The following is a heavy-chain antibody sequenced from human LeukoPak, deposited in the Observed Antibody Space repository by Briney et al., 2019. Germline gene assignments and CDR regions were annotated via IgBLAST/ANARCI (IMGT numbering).Heavy chain of an antibody. V-gene: IGHV3-30*19. D-gene: IGHD6-19*01. CDR1: GFSLSNYG. J-gene: IGHJ4*02. CDR2: ISYDGSDK. Sequence: GGSLRLSCAASGFSLSNYGMHWVRQAPGKGLEWVAVISYDGSDKNYADSVKGRFTISRDNSKNTLYLQMNSLRADDTAVYYCARAVYRSGGYYFDYWGQGTLVIVSS. CDR3: ARAVYRSGGYYFDY.